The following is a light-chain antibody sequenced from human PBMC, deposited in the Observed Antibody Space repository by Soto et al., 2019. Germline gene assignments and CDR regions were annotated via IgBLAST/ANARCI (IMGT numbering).Light chain of an antibody. Sequence: QSVLTQPASVSGSPGQSITISCTGTASDIGNYNYVSWYQQHPGKAPKLIIYGVSNRPSGVSNRFSGSKSGNAASLTISGLRAEDEADYYCSSYTRDTALVFGTGTKLTVL. J-gene: IGLJ1*01. CDR1: ASDIGNYNY. CDR3: SSYTRDTALV. V-gene: IGLV2-14*01. CDR2: GVS.